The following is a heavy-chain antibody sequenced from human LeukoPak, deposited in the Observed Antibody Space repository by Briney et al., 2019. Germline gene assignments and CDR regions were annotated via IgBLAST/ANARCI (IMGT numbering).Heavy chain of an antibody. V-gene: IGHV3-23*01. CDR1: GFTFNNYA. CDR2: ISATGGST. J-gene: IGHJ4*02. D-gene: IGHD1-26*01. Sequence: GGSLRLSCAASGFTFNNYALSWVRQAQGKGLEWVSTISATGGSTYYADSVEGRFTISRDSSKNTVYLHMNSLRGEDTAVYYCARGTSGAYYQFDYWGQGALVTVSS. CDR3: ARGTSGAYYQFDY.